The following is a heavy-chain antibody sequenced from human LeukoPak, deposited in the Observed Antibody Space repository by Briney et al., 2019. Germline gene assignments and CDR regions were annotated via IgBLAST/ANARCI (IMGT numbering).Heavy chain of an antibody. J-gene: IGHJ4*02. CDR2: ISSSGGST. CDR3: AKDQGYTYGYPEDY. CDR1: GFVFRSYA. Sequence: PGGSLRLSCAASGFVFRSYAMSWVRQAPGKGLEWVSGISSSGGSTYHADSVRGRFTISRDNSKNTQYLQMNSLRVEDTAVYYCAKDQGYTYGYPEDYWGQGTLVTVSS. D-gene: IGHD5-18*01. V-gene: IGHV3-23*01.